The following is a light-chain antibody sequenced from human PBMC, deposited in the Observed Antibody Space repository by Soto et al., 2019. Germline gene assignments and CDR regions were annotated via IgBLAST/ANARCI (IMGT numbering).Light chain of an antibody. CDR3: QSYDGSLGGSIL. CDR1: RSNIGAAYY. Sequence: QSVLAQPPSVSGAPGQKITISCTGTRSNIGAAYYVHWYQQFPGTAPKLIIYDTSNRPSGVPDRFSASRSGTSAYLVITGLQADDEAVYYCQSYDGSLGGSILFGGGTKLTVL. CDR2: DTS. J-gene: IGLJ2*01. V-gene: IGLV1-40*01.